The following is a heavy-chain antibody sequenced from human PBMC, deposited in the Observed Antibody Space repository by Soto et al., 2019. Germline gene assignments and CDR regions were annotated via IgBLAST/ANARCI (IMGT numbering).Heavy chain of an antibody. CDR3: AMRCGSGWHELDH. Sequence: QVQLVQSGAEVKQPGASVRVSCRASGYTFTNHDIIWVRQATGQGLEWMGWMNPNSGKTGYAQKFQGRVTMTRSTSISTAYMELSSLRSEDTAVYYCAMRCGSGWHELDHWGQGTLVTVSS. CDR1: GYTFTNHD. V-gene: IGHV1-8*01. D-gene: IGHD6-19*01. CDR2: MNPNSGKT. J-gene: IGHJ5*02.